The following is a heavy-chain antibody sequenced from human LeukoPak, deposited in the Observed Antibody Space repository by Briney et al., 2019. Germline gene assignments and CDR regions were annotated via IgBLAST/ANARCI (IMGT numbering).Heavy chain of an antibody. CDR1: GDSISSGGYS. CDR2: IYHGGSA. CDR3: ARYFSGGQFKWFDP. J-gene: IGHJ5*02. Sequence: PSQTLSLTCAVSGDSISSGGYSWSWIRQPPGKGLEWIGNIYHGGSAYYSPSLKSRANISVDKSKNQFSLKLSSVTAADTAVYYCARYFSGGQFKWFDPWGQGTLVTVSS. V-gene: IGHV4-30-2*01. D-gene: IGHD1-26*01.